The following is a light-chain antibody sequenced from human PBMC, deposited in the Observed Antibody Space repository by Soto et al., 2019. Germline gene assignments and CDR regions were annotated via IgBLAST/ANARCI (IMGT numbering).Light chain of an antibody. Sequence: QSVLTQPASVSGSPGQSITISCTGTSSDVGGYNYVSWYPQHPGKAPKFMIYDVSNRPSGVSNRFSGSKSGNTASLTISGLQAEDEADYYCCSYTTSNTRQIVFGTGTKVNVL. J-gene: IGLJ1*01. V-gene: IGLV2-14*01. CDR2: DVS. CDR1: SSDVGGYNY. CDR3: CSYTTSNTRQIV.